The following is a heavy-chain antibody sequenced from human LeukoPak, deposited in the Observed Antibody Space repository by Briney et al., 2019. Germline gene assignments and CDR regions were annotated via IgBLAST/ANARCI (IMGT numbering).Heavy chain of an antibody. Sequence: GGSLRLSCAASEFTFSSYAMSWVRQAPGKGLEWVSAIGGSGGSTYYADSVKGRFTISGDNSKNTLYLQMNSLRAEDTAVYYRAKDHAGSYFYWGQGTLVTVSS. CDR3: AKDHAGSYFY. CDR2: IGGSGGST. V-gene: IGHV3-23*01. J-gene: IGHJ4*02. CDR1: EFTFSSYA. D-gene: IGHD3-10*01.